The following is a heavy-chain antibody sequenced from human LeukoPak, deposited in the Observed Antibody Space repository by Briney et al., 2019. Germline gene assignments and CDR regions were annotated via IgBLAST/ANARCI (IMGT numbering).Heavy chain of an antibody. J-gene: IGHJ4*02. CDR1: GGSISSISYY. Sequence: SETLSLTCTVSGGSISSISYYWGWIRQPPGTGLEWTGTFYYSGNTYYNPSLKSRVTISVDTSKNQFSLQLSSVTAADTAVYYCARRRAYISSLFDYWGQGTLVTVSS. CDR3: ARRRAYISSLFDY. CDR2: FYYSGNT. D-gene: IGHD6-13*01. V-gene: IGHV4-39*01.